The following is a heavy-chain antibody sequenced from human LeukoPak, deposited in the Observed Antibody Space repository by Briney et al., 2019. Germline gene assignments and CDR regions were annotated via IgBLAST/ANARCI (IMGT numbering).Heavy chain of an antibody. Sequence: GGSLRLSCAASGFTVGTSYMTWVRQAPGKGLEWVSVIYSGGTTYYADSVKGRFTIPRDSSKNTLYLQMNSLRAEDTAVYYCAKTGGPWDWGQGTLVTVSS. V-gene: IGHV3-53*01. D-gene: IGHD7-27*01. CDR3: AKTGGPWD. J-gene: IGHJ4*02. CDR2: IYSGGTT. CDR1: GFTVGTSY.